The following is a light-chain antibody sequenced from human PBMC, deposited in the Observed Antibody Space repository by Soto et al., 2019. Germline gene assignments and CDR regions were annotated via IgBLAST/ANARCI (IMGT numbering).Light chain of an antibody. CDR2: LNSDGSH. V-gene: IGLV4-69*01. J-gene: IGLJ2*01. CDR1: SGHSSYA. Sequence: QSVLTQSPSASASLGASVKLTCTLSSGHSSYAIAWHQQQPEKGPRYLMKLNSDGSHSKGDGIPDRFSGSSSGAERYLTISSLQPEDEADYYCQTWGTSVVFGGGTKLTVL. CDR3: QTWGTSVV.